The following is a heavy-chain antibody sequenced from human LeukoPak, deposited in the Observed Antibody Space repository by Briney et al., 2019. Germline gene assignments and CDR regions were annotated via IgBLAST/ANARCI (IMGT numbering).Heavy chain of an antibody. V-gene: IGHV4-61*01. CDR3: ASHYYGSGSKNWLGP. CDR2: IYYSGST. Sequence: SETLSLTCTVSGGSVSSGSYCWSWIRQPPGKGLEWIGCIYYSGSTNYNPSLKSRVTISVDTSKNQFSLRLSSVTAADTAVYYCASHYYGSGSKNWLGPWGQGTLVTVSS. J-gene: IGHJ5*02. D-gene: IGHD3-10*01. CDR1: GGSVSSGSYC.